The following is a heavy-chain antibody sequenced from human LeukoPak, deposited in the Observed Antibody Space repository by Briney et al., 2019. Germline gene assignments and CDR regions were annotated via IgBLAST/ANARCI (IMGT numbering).Heavy chain of an antibody. CDR1: GFTFSSYW. J-gene: IGHJ4*02. D-gene: IGHD1-7*01. V-gene: IGHV3-74*01. CDR2: INSDGSST. CDR3: IRDDGNYGIDY. Sequence: GGSLRLSCAASGFTFSSYWMHWVRQAPGKGLVWVSRINSDGSSTSYADSVKGRFTISRDNAKNTLYLQMNSLRAEDTAVYYCIRDDGNYGIDYWGQGTLVTVSS.